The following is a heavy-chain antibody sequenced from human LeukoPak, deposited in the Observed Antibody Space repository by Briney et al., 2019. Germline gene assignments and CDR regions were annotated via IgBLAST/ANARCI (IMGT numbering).Heavy chain of an antibody. Sequence: SETLSLTCAVYGGSFSGYYWSWIRQPPGKGLEWIGEINHSGSTNYNPSLKSRVTISVDTSKNQFSLKLSSVTAADTAVYYCASLLQQWLVRGNYYYGMDVWGQGTTVTVSS. CDR1: GGSFSGYY. V-gene: IGHV4-34*01. CDR2: INHSGST. CDR3: ASLLQQWLVRGNYYYGMDV. D-gene: IGHD6-19*01. J-gene: IGHJ6*02.